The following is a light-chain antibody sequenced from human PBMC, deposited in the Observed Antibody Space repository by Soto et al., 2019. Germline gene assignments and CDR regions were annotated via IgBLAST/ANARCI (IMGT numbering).Light chain of an antibody. J-gene: IGKJ4*01. CDR1: QSVASNF. Sequence: ETELTQSPGSLSLSPGERATLSCRASQSVASNFLGWYQQKPGQAPKLLIYDASSRATAIPDRFSGSGSGTDFTLTISRLEPEDFAMYYCQQYAKAPLTFGGGTKVDI. CDR2: DAS. V-gene: IGKV3-20*01. CDR3: QQYAKAPLT.